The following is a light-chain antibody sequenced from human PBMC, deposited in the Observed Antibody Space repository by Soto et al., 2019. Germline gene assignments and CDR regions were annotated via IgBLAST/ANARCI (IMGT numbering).Light chain of an antibody. CDR1: STDFVSYNR. Sequence: QSVLTQPPSVSGSPGQSVTISCTGTSTDFVSYNRVSWYQQPPGTAPKLMIYEVSKRPSGVPDRFSGSKSGNTACLTISGLQAADEADYYCSLYTSENAYVFGTGTKLTVL. V-gene: IGLV2-18*01. J-gene: IGLJ1*01. CDR3: SLYTSENAYV. CDR2: EVS.